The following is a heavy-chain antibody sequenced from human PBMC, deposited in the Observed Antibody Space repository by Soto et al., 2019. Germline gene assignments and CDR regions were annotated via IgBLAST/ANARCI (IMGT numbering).Heavy chain of an antibody. J-gene: IGHJ5*02. CDR1: GSSIIGYY. V-gene: IGHV4-59*12. CDR3: ARGVGGSGLNWFDP. CDR2: IHYSGSA. D-gene: IGHD6-19*01. Sequence: SETLCLTCTFSGSSIIGYYWTWIRQSPERGLEWIGYIHYSGSANYNPSLNSRLTMSVDRSKSQFSMKLASETAADTAVYYCARGVGGSGLNWFDPWGQGTLVTVSS.